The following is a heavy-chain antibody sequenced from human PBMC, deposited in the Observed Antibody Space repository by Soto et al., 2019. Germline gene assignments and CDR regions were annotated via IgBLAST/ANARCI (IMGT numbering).Heavy chain of an antibody. V-gene: IGHV1-69*01. CDR1: GGTFSSYA. J-gene: IGHJ4*02. D-gene: IGHD5-12*01. CDR3: ARVRDGYKVLDY. Sequence: QVQLVQSGAEVKKTGSSVKVSCKASGGTFSSYAISWVRQAPGQGLEWMGGIIPIFGTANYAQTFQGRVTITADESTSTAYMELSSLRAEDTAVYYCARVRDGYKVLDYWGQGTLVTVSS. CDR2: IIPIFGTA.